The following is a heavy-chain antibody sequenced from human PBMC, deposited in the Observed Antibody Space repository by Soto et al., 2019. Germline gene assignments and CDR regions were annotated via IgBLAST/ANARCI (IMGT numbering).Heavy chain of an antibody. CDR3: ARVEEVVGTSNNWFDP. V-gene: IGHV1-2*02. D-gene: IGHD6-19*01. J-gene: IGHJ5*02. Sequence: QVHLVQSGAEVKKPGASVKVSCKASGYTFTAYYMHWVRQAPGQGLEWMGWINPNSGGTNYAQNFQGRVTMTRDTSISTAYMELSRLRSDDTAVYYCARVEEVVGTSNNWFDPWGQGTLVTVSS. CDR1: GYTFTAYY. CDR2: INPNSGGT.